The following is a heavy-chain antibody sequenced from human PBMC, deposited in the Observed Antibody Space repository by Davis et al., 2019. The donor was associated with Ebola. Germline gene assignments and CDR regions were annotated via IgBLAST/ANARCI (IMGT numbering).Heavy chain of an antibody. CDR3: ESETRLGY. D-gene: IGHD1-1*01. V-gene: IGHV3-74*01. CDR1: GFTFRNYW. Sequence: GESLKISCAASGFTFRNYWMHWVRQAPGKGLVWVSRINSDGSTTNYADSVKSRFTISRDNAKNTLYLQMNSLRAEDTAVYYCESETRLGYWGQGTLVTVSS. J-gene: IGHJ4*02. CDR2: INSDGSTT.